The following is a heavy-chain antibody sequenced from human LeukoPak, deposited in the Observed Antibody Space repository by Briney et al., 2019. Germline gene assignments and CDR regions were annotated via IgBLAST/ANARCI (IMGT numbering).Heavy chain of an antibody. Sequence: ASVTVSCKVSGYTLTELSMRWVRQAPGKGLEWMGGFDPEDGETIYAQKFQGRVTMTEDTSTDTAYMELSSLRSEDTAVYYCATRTADFWSGYLFYFDYWGQGTLVTVSS. D-gene: IGHD3-3*01. J-gene: IGHJ4*02. V-gene: IGHV1-24*01. CDR3: ATRTADFWSGYLFYFDY. CDR1: GYTLTELS. CDR2: FDPEDGET.